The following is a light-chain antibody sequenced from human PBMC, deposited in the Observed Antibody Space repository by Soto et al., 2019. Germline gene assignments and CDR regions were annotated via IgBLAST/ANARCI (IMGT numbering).Light chain of an antibody. J-gene: IGLJ1*01. CDR2: DVS. CDR3: SSYTSSSTNYV. V-gene: IGLV2-14*01. CDR1: SSDVGGYNY. Sequence: QSALTQPASASGSPGQSITISCTGTSSDVGGYNYVSWYQQHPGKAPKLMIYDVSNRPSGVSNRFSGSKSGNTASLTISGLQAEDEADYYCSSYTSSSTNYVFGTGTKLTVL.